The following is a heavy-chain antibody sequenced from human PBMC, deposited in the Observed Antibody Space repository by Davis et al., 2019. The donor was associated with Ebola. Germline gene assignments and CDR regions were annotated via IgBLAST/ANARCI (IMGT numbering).Heavy chain of an antibody. CDR1: GYTFTSYG. J-gene: IGHJ5*02. CDR3: ARPQTTVTTGWSDP. Sequence: ASVKVSCKASGYTFTSYGISWVRQAPGQGLEWMGWISAYNGNTNYAQKLQGRVTMTTDTSTSTAYMELRSLRSDDTAVYYCARPQTTVTTGWSDPWGQGTLVTVSS. V-gene: IGHV1-18*01. CDR2: ISAYNGNT. D-gene: IGHD4-17*01.